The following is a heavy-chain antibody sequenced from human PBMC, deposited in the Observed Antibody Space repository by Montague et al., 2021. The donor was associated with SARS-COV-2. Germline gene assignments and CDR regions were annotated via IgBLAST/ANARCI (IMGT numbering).Heavy chain of an antibody. CDR2: INSDGSIT. CDR3: ARDLGFYGMDV. Sequence: SLRLSCAASGFTFSSYWMHWVRQAPGKGLVWVSRINSDGSITKNADSVKGRFTISRDNAKNTLYLQMNSLRAEDTAVYYCARDLGFYGMDVWGQGTTVTVSS. CDR1: GFTFSSYW. J-gene: IGHJ6*02. V-gene: IGHV3-74*01.